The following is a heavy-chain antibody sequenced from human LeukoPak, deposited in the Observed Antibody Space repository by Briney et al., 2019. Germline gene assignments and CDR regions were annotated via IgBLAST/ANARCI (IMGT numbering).Heavy chain of an antibody. CDR3: ARDCSGGSCYVGDAFDI. CDR1: GGFISSYY. D-gene: IGHD2-15*01. V-gene: IGHV4-4*07. CDR2: IYTRGST. Sequence: SETLSLPCTVSGGFISSYYGRWIRQPAGKGLEWIGRIYTRGSTNYNPSLKRRVTMSVDTSKNQFSLKLSSVTAADTAVYYCARDCSGGSCYVGDAFDIWGQGTMVTVSS. J-gene: IGHJ3*02.